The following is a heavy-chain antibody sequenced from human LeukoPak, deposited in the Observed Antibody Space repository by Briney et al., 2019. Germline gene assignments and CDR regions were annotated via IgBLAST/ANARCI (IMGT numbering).Heavy chain of an antibody. V-gene: IGHV4-39*01. CDR3: ASTYCSGGSCYGAFDI. Sequence: PSETLSLTCTVSGGSISSSSYYWGWIRQPPGKGLEWIGNIYYSGRTYYNPSLKSRVAISVDTSKNQFSLKLTSVTAADTAVYYCASTYCSGGSCYGAFDIWGQGTMVTVSS. J-gene: IGHJ3*02. D-gene: IGHD2-15*01. CDR2: IYYSGRT. CDR1: GGSISSSSYY.